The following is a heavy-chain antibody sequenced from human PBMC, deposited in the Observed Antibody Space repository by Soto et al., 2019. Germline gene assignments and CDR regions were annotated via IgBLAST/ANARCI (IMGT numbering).Heavy chain of an antibody. CDR2: FGGSGGT. CDR3: AKSQSSLYVMAA. Sequence: EVQVLESGGGLVQPGGSLRLSCVGSGFIFSNYAMAWLHQAPGKGLEWVSGFGGSGGTYYADSVKGRYTISRDNSKNTLYLQMNSLRVEDTGLYCCAKSQSSLYVMAAWGKVTAVTVSS. J-gene: IGHJ6*03. CDR1: GFIFSNYA. V-gene: IGHV3-23*01. D-gene: IGHD3-10*02.